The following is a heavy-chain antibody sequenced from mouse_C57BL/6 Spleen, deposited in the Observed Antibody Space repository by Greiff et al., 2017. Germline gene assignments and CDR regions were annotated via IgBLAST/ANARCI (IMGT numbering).Heavy chain of an antibody. CDR2: ISSGSSTI. CDR1: GFTFSDYG. Sequence: EVKVEESGGGLVKPGGSLKLSCAASGFTFSDYGMHWVRQAPEKGLEWVAYISSGSSTIYYADTVKGRFTISRDNAKNTLFLQMTSLRSEDTAMYYCARGPLYYYGSKPDYWGQGTTLTVSS. CDR3: ARGPLYYYGSKPDY. J-gene: IGHJ2*01. V-gene: IGHV5-17*01. D-gene: IGHD1-1*01.